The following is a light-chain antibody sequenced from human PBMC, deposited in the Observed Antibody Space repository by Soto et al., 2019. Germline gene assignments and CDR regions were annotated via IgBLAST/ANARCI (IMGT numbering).Light chain of an antibody. Sequence: QSVLTQPPSVSGAPGQRVTISCTGSNSNIGAGFDVHWYQQFPGTAPKLLIYRNNQRPSGVPDRFSGSKSGTSASLAITGLQAEDEADYYCQSCWVFGGGTKLTVL. J-gene: IGLJ2*01. CDR1: NSNIGAGFD. CDR3: QSCWV. V-gene: IGLV1-40*01. CDR2: RNN.